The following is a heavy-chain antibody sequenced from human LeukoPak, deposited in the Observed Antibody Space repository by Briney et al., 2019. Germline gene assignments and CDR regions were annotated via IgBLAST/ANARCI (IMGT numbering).Heavy chain of an antibody. D-gene: IGHD2-15*01. CDR2: MYYSGST. CDR3: ARERSRMVAAIDY. CDR1: GGSISSDY. Sequence: SETLSLTCTVSGGSISSDYWSWIRQPPGKGLEWIGYMYYSGSTNYNPSLKSRVTISVDTSKNQFSLKLSSVTAADTAVYYCARERSRMVAAIDYWGQGTLVTVSS. J-gene: IGHJ4*02. V-gene: IGHV4-59*01.